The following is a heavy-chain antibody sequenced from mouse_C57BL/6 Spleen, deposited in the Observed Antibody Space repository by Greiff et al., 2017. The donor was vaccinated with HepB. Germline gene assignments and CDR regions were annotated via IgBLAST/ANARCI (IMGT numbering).Heavy chain of an antibody. CDR3: ARHEKIGDYYGSSWYFDV. Sequence: QVQLQQPGTELVKPGASVKLSCKASGYTFTEYTIHWVKQRSGQGLEWIGWFYPGSGSIKYNEKFKDKATLTADKSSSTVYMELSRLTSEDSAVYFCARHEKIGDYYGSSWYFDVWGTGTTVTVSS. J-gene: IGHJ1*03. D-gene: IGHD1-1*01. CDR2: FYPGSGSI. CDR1: GYTFTEYT. V-gene: IGHV1-62-2*01.